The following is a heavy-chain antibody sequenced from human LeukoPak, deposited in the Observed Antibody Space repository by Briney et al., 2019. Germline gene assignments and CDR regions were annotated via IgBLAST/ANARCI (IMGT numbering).Heavy chain of an antibody. D-gene: IGHD6-13*01. J-gene: IGHJ4*02. V-gene: IGHV4-59*01. CDR1: GDSISGYY. Sequence: PSETLSLTCTVSGDSISGYYWSWIRQPPGKGLEWIGYIYYSGSTNYNPSLKSRVTISVDTSKIYFSLKLRSVTAADTAFYYCARHQQLVPFDYWGQGTLVTVSS. CDR3: ARHQQLVPFDY. CDR2: IYYSGST.